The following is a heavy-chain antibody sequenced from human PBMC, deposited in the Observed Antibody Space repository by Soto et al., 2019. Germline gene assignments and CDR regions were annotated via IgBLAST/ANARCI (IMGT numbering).Heavy chain of an antibody. Sequence: GGSLRLSCAASGFSFSTYLMSWVRQAPGXGLEWVANIKQGGNEKFYVDSVKGRFTISRDNDKKSLYLQMDSLRVGDTAVYYCVGALTYEVPYYYYGMDVWGQGTTVTVSS. D-gene: IGHD3-16*01. V-gene: IGHV3-7*01. CDR3: VGALTYEVPYYYYGMDV. J-gene: IGHJ6*02. CDR2: IKQGGNEK. CDR1: GFSFSTYL.